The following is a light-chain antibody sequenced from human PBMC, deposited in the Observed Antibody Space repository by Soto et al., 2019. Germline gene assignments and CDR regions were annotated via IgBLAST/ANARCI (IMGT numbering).Light chain of an antibody. CDR2: EAN. J-gene: IGLJ1*01. Sequence: QSALTQPPSASGSPGQSVTISCTGTSSDVGGYNYVSWYQQHPGKLPKLMVYEANNRPSGVPDRFSGSKSGNTASLTVSGLQAEDEADYYCTSYAGGNNVFGTGTKLTAL. CDR3: TSYAGGNNV. V-gene: IGLV2-8*01. CDR1: SSDVGGYNY.